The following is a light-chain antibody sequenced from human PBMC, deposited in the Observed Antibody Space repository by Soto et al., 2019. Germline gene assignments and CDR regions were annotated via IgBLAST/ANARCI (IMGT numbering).Light chain of an antibody. J-gene: IGKJ4*01. CDR3: QQSYSTPLT. Sequence: DIQMTQSPSSLSASVGDRVTITCRASQSISSYLNWYQQKPGKAPKLLIYAASSLQSGVPSRFSGSGSGTGFTLTISSLQTEDFANYYCQQSYSTPLTSGGGTKVEIK. CDR1: QSISSY. V-gene: IGKV1-39*01. CDR2: AAS.